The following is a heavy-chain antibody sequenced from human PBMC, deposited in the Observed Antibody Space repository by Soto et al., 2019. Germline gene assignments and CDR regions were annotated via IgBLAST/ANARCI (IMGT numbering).Heavy chain of an antibody. CDR1: GFTFDDYG. J-gene: IGHJ4*02. Sequence: EVQLVESGGGVVRPGGSLRLSCAASGFTFDDYGMSWVRQAPGKGLEWVSGINWNGGSTGYADSVKGRFTISRDNAKNYLYLQMNSLRAEDTALYYCARDVAYGDYVAGYFDYWGQGTLVTVSS. CDR2: INWNGGST. D-gene: IGHD4-17*01. CDR3: ARDVAYGDYVAGYFDY. V-gene: IGHV3-20*04.